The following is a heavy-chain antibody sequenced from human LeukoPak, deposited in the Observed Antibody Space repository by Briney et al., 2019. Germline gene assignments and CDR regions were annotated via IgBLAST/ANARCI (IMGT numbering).Heavy chain of an antibody. CDR1: GYTFTSYA. Sequence: ASVKVSCKASGYTFTSYAMHWVRQAPGQGLEWMGWISAYNGNTNYAQKLQGRVTMTTDTSTSTAYMELRSLRSDDTAVYYCARGGGSSYAEYFQHWGQGTLVTVSS. CDR2: ISAYNGNT. CDR3: ARGGGSSYAEYFQH. J-gene: IGHJ1*01. V-gene: IGHV1-18*01. D-gene: IGHD6-6*01.